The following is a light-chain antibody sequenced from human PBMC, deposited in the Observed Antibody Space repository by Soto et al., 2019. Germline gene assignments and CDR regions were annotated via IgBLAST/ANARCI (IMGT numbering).Light chain of an antibody. Sequence: DFQMNQSPSTLSASYGDRVTIXXRASQSISSWLAWYQQKPGKAPEVXVHAASSLEPGVPSRFSGRGSGTDFTLTITSLRPEDIATYFCQQYDNITITFGRGTRLEIK. CDR3: QQYDNITIT. J-gene: IGKJ5*01. V-gene: IGKV1-5*01. CDR1: QSISSW. CDR2: AAS.